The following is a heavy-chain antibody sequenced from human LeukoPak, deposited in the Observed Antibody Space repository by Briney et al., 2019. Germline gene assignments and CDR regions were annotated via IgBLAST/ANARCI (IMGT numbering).Heavy chain of an antibody. V-gene: IGHV4-61*01. J-gene: IGHJ4*02. D-gene: IGHD2-2*01. CDR3: AAYCSSTSCYSAFDY. CDR1: GGSVSSGSYY. Sequence: SETLSLTCTVSGGSVSSGSYYWSWIRQPPGKGLEWIGYVYYSGSTNYNPSLKSRVTISVDTSKNQFSLKLSSVTAADTAVYYCAAYCSSTSCYSAFDYWGQGTLVTVSS. CDR2: VYYSGST.